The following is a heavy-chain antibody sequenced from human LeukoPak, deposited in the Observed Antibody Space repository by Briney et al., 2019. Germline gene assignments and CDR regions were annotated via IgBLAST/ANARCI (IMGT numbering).Heavy chain of an antibody. V-gene: IGHV3-53*01. Sequence: GGSLRLSCAASGFTVSSNYMSWVRQAPGKGLEWVSVIYSGGSTYYADSVKGRFTISRDNSKDTLYLQMNSLRAEDTAVYYCARGIIRSGLYYFDYWGQGTLVTVSS. CDR2: IYSGGST. J-gene: IGHJ4*02. CDR1: GFTVSSNY. CDR3: ARGIIRSGLYYFDY. D-gene: IGHD1-14*01.